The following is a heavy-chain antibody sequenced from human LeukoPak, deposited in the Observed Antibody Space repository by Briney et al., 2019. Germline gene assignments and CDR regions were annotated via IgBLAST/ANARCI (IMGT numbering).Heavy chain of an antibody. CDR2: ISGSGGST. J-gene: IGHJ3*02. V-gene: IGHV3-23*01. Sequence: GGSLRLSCAASGFTFSSYGMSWVRQAPGKGLEWVSAISGSGGSTYYADSVKGRFTISRDNSKNTLFLQMNSLRAGDTAVYYCAKDRPSSGWGGDAFDIWGQGTMVTVSS. CDR1: GFTFSSYG. D-gene: IGHD6-19*01. CDR3: AKDRPSSGWGGDAFDI.